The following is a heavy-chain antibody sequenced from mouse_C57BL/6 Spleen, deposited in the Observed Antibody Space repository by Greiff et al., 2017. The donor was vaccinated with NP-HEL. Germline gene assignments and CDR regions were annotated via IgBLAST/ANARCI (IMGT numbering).Heavy chain of an antibody. J-gene: IGHJ4*01. CDR2: IDPSDSYT. CDR3: ARRATSGGYAMDY. Sequence: QVQLQQPGAELVRPGTSVKLSCKASGYTFTSYWMHWVKQRPGQGLEWIGVIDPSDSYTNYNQKFKGKATLTVDTSSSTAYMQLSSLTSEDSAVYYCARRATSGGYAMDYWGQGTSVTVSS. D-gene: IGHD3-1*01. CDR1: GYTFTSYW. V-gene: IGHV1-59*01.